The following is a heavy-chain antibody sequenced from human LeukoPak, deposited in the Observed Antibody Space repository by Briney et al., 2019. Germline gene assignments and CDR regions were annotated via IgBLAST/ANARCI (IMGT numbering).Heavy chain of an antibody. CDR2: MNPNSGNT. CDR1: GYTFSSYG. D-gene: IGHD2-15*01. V-gene: IGHV1-8*01. CDR3: ARAQSGYCSGGSCYVDY. J-gene: IGHJ4*02. Sequence: ASVKVSCKTSGYTFSSYGINWVRQATGQGLEWMGWMNPNSGNTGYAQKFQGRVTMTRNTSISTAYMELSSLRSEDTAVYYCARAQSGYCSGGSCYVDYWGQGTLVTVSS.